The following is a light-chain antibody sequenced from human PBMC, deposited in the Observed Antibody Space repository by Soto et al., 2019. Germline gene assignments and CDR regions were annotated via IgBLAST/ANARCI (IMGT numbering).Light chain of an antibody. CDR1: QSVSSY. J-gene: IGKJ1*01. Sequence: KHTRSSLRQSVGESRSLSCPASQSVSSYLAWYQQKPGQAPRLLIYGASNRATGIPDKFIGSGSGTDFTLTISSRVPEDPPVYYFRHHAKSPGTFGQGTRVDIK. V-gene: IGKV3-11*01. CDR3: RHHAKSPGT. CDR2: GAS.